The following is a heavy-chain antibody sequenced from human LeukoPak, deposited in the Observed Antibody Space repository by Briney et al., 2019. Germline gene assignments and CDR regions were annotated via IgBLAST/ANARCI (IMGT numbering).Heavy chain of an antibody. CDR1: GFNFNNFF. Sequence: GGSLRLSCTASGFNFNNFFMTWVRQAPGKGLEWVANIKEDGNEKYYVDSVKGRFTISRDNANNSLYLQMNSLGTEDTAVYFCASDYPPGDYWGQGTLVTVSS. CDR3: ASDYPPGDY. CDR2: IKEDGNEK. V-gene: IGHV3-7*01. D-gene: IGHD3-16*02. J-gene: IGHJ4*02.